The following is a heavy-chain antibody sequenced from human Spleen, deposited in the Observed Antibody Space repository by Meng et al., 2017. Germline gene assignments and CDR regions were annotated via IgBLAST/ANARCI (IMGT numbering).Heavy chain of an antibody. CDR3: IWNDLGDY. J-gene: IGHJ4*02. D-gene: IGHD1-1*01. V-gene: IGHV3-15*01. CDR2: IKSKTDGETT. Sequence: EVQLEGSGGGLVKPGGSLRLSCAGSGFTFSNAWMSWVRQAPGKGLEWVGRIKSKTDGETTDYAAPVKGRFIISRDDSKNTLYLQMHALKTEDTAVYYCIWNDLGDYWGQGSLVTVSS. CDR1: GFTFSNAW.